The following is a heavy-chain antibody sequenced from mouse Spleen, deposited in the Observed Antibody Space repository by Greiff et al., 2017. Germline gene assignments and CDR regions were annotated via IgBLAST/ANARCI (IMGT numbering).Heavy chain of an antibody. CDR3: ARWGITTPYFDY. CDR2: IYPGSGST. Sequence: QVQLQQPGAELVKPGASVKMSCKASGYTFTSYWITWVKQRPGQGLEWIGDIYPGSGSTNYNEKFKSKATLTVDTSSSTAYMQLSSLTSEDSAVYYCARWGITTPYFDYWGQGTTLTVSS. D-gene: IGHD2-4*01. J-gene: IGHJ2*01. CDR1: GYTFTSYW. V-gene: IGHV1-55*01.